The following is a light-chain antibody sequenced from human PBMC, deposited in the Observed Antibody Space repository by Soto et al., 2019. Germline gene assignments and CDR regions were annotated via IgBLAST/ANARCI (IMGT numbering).Light chain of an antibody. V-gene: IGKV1-8*01. CDR1: QGISSY. J-gene: IGKJ4*01. CDR2: AAS. CDR3: QKHNAAPLT. Sequence: AIRMTQSPSSFSASTGNRVTITCRASQGISSYLAWYQQKPGKAPKLLIYAASTLQSGVPSRFSGSGSGTDFTLTISNLQPEDVATYYCQKHNAAPLTFGGGTKVDI.